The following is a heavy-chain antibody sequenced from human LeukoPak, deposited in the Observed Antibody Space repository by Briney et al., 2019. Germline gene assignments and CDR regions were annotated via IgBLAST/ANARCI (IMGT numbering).Heavy chain of an antibody. CDR2: ISYDGSNK. D-gene: IGHD3-10*01. CDR3: ARAGLMVRGVIIGDYFDY. V-gene: IGHV3-30-3*01. CDR1: GFTFSSYA. J-gene: IGHJ4*02. Sequence: GRSLRLSCAASGFTFSSYAMHWVRQAPGKGLEWVAVISYDGSNKYYADSVKGRFTISRDNSKNTLYLQMNSLRAEDTAVYYCARAGLMVRGVIIGDYFDYWGQGTLVTVSS.